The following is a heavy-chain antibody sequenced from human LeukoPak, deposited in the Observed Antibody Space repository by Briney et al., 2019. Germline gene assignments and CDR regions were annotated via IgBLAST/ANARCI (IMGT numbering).Heavy chain of an antibody. V-gene: IGHV1-69*13. Sequence: SVKVSCKTSGGTFSTYGFSWVRQAPGHGLEWMGVIIPIFRTTNYAQKFQGRVTITADEFTNIAYMELSSLRSEDTAIYYCARTSLGHCSGGSCSLYYYYGMDVWGQGTTVTVSS. D-gene: IGHD2-15*01. J-gene: IGHJ6*02. CDR3: ARTSLGHCSGGSCSLYYYYGMDV. CDR1: GGTFSTYG. CDR2: IIPIFRTT.